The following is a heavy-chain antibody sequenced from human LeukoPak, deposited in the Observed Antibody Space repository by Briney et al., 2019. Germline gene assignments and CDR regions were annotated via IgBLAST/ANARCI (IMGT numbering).Heavy chain of an antibody. D-gene: IGHD6-13*01. J-gene: IGHJ4*02. CDR1: GASITSYY. CDR2: VYYSGST. Sequence: SETLSLTCTVSGASITSYYWTWIRQPPGKGLGLIGYVYYSGSTNYNPSLKSRVTISVDTSKNQFSLKLTSMTAADTAVYYCARFGAAAGTDYWGQGTLVTVSS. CDR3: ARFGAAAGTDY. V-gene: IGHV4-59*01.